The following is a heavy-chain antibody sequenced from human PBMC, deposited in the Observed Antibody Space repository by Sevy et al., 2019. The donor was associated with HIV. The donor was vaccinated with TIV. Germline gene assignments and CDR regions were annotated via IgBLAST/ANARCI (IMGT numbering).Heavy chain of an antibody. V-gene: IGHV3-74*03. Sequence: GGSLRLSCAASGFTFSKYWMHWVRQAPGEGLVWLSRINNNGNGITYADSVKGRFTISRDNAKNMLYLQMNRLRADDTAVYYCARDHGGSDCEGDIFDCWGQGTLVTVSS. CDR3: ARDHGGSDCEGDIFDC. D-gene: IGHD6-19*01. J-gene: IGHJ4*02. CDR2: INNNGNGI. CDR1: GFTFSKYW.